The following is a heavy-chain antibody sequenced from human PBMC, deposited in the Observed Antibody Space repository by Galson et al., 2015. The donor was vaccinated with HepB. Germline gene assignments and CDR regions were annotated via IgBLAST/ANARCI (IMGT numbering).Heavy chain of an antibody. CDR1: GYTLSSYY. Sequence: SCKVSGYTLSSYYMHWVRQAPGQGLEWMGIIDPNDGSVNYTQKFQGRAIMTWDTSTSTVSMELSSLRSEDTAMYYCATAADQYFDYWGQGTLVTVS. CDR3: ATAADQYFDY. V-gene: IGHV1-46*01. J-gene: IGHJ4*02. CDR2: IDPNDGSV.